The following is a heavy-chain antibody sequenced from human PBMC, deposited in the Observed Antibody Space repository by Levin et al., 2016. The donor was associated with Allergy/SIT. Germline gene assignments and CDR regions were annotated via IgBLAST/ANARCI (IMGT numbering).Heavy chain of an antibody. V-gene: IGHV4-59*01. CDR3: AARMATTYYFDS. J-gene: IGHJ4*02. CDR1: GGSISSYY. CDR2: IYYSGST. D-gene: IGHD5-24*01. Sequence: SETLSLTCTVSGGSISSYYWSWIRQPPGKGLEWIGYIYYSGSTNYNPSLKSRVTISVDTSKNQFSLRLSSVTAADTAVYYCAARMATTYYFDSWGQGTLVTVSA.